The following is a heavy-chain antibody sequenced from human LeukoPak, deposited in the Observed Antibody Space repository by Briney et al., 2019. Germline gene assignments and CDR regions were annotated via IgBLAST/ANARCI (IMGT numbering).Heavy chain of an antibody. CDR3: ARKENVYYYFDY. CDR1: GGSISSGGYS. Sequence: SQTLSLTCAVSGGSISSGGYSWSWIRQPPGKGLEWIGYIYHSGSTYYNPSLKSRVTMSVDTSKNQFSLKLSSVTAVDTAVYYCARKENVYYYFDYWGQGTLVTVSS. J-gene: IGHJ4*02. CDR2: IYHSGST. D-gene: IGHD3-10*01. V-gene: IGHV4-30-2*01.